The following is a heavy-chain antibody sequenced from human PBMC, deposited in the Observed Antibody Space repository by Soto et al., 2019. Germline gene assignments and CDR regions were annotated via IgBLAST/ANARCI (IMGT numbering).Heavy chain of an antibody. CDR1: GFTFSSYA. CDR2: ISGSGGST. Sequence: EVQLLESGGGLVQPGGSLRLSCAASGFTFSSYAMSWVRQAPGKGLEWVSAISGSGGSTYYADSVKGRFTISRDNSNDTLSLQMNSLRAEATAVYYCAKGGMVANTYYYYYGMDVWGQGTTVTVSS. V-gene: IGHV3-23*01. D-gene: IGHD2-15*01. J-gene: IGHJ6*02. CDR3: AKGGMVANTYYYYYGMDV.